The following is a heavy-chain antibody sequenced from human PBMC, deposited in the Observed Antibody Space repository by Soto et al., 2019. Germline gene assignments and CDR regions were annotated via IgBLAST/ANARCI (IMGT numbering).Heavy chain of an antibody. CDR1: GYSFTSYG. J-gene: IGHJ4*02. Sequence: QVQLVQSGAEVKKPGASVKVSCKASGYSFTSYGITWVRQAPGQGLEWMGWISAYNGDTNYAQKFKGRITMTTDASTRTAYMELRSLGFDDTALYYWAGDRDYVWGSYRHTSDYWGQGTLLTVSS. CDR3: AGDRDYVWGSYRHTSDY. D-gene: IGHD3-16*02. V-gene: IGHV1-18*01. CDR2: ISAYNGDT.